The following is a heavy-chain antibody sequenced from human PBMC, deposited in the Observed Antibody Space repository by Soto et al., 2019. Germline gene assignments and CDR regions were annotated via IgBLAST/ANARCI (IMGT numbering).Heavy chain of an antibody. CDR3: ARDFGSDVIAPGAVFDY. CDR2: ISAYNGNT. Sequence: ASVKVSCKASGYIFTSYGISWVRQAPGQGLEWMGWISAYNGNTKYAQNLQGRVTLTTDTSTYTAYMELRSLQSDDTAVYYCARDFGSDVIAPGAVFDYWVQLALVTDSP. D-gene: IGHD3-3*01. CDR1: GYIFTSYG. V-gene: IGHV1-18*01. J-gene: IGHJ4*02.